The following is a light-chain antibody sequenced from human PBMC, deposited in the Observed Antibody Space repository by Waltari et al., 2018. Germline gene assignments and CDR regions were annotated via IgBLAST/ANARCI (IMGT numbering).Light chain of an antibody. V-gene: IGLV2-23*02. CDR2: DVS. CDR1: SSDVGAYNY. CDR3: YSFAGYTTFYV. J-gene: IGLJ1*01. Sequence: QSALTQPASVSGSPGQSIAISCTGTSSDVGAYNYVSWYQQHPGKAPKVIIYDVSKRPSGISSRFSGSQYDNTASLTISGLQAEDEADYFCYSFAGYTTFYVFGSGTKVTVL.